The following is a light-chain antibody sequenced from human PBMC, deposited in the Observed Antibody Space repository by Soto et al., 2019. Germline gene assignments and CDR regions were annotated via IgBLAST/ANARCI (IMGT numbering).Light chain of an antibody. J-gene: IGLJ3*02. V-gene: IGLV2-14*01. CDR3: SAYAARSTLV. Sequence: QSALTQPASASGSPGQSITISCSGTIRDVGDYNLVSWYQQHPGTAPKLIIYEVSSRPSGISARFGGSRSGNTASLAISGLQAEEEGDYYCSAYAARSTLVFGGGTKLTVL. CDR1: IRDVGDYNL. CDR2: EVS.